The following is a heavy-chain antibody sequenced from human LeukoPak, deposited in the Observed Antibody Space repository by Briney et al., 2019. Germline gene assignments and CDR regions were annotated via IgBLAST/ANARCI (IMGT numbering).Heavy chain of an antibody. J-gene: IGHJ4*02. CDR3: ARDYNGHFDY. V-gene: IGHV3-7*04. D-gene: IGHD2-8*01. CDR2: IKQDGSEK. CDR1: GFTLRNYW. Sequence: GGSLILSCAASGFTLRNYWMSWVRQAPGKGLEWVANIKQDGSEKYYVDSVKGRFTISRDNARDSLYLQMNSLRVEDTALYYCARDYNGHFDYWGQGTLVTVSS.